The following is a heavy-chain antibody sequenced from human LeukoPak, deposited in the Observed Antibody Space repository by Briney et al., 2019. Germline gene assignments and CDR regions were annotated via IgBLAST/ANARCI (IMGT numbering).Heavy chain of an antibody. Sequence: PSETLSLTCAVYGGSLSGYYWSWIRQPPGKGLEWIGEINHSGSTNYNPSLKSRVTISVDTSKNQFSLKLSSVTAADTAVYYCARGLIVVVPAATNWFDPWGQGTLVTVSS. V-gene: IGHV4-34*01. J-gene: IGHJ5*02. CDR3: ARGLIVVVPAATNWFDP. CDR2: INHSGST. D-gene: IGHD2-2*01. CDR1: GGSLSGYY.